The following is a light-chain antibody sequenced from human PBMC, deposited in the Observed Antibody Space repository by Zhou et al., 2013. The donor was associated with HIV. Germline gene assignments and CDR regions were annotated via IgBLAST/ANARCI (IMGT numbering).Light chain of an antibody. CDR3: QQYGSSPT. J-gene: IGKJ1*01. CDR1: QSVSYSY. CDR2: GIS. Sequence: EIVLTQSPGTLSLSPGERATLSCRASQSVSYSYLAWYQQKPGQAPRLLIYGISSRATGIPDRFSGSGSGTDFTLTISRLEPEDFAVYYCQQYGSSPTFGQGTKVEIK. V-gene: IGKV3-20*01.